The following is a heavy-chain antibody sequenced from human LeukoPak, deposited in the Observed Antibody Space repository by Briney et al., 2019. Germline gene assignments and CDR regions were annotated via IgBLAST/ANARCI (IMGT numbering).Heavy chain of an antibody. Sequence: GSLRLSCAASGFTFDSYSMSWVPQAPGKGLEWVSAVSRFGGTTYYADSAKGRFTISRDNSNNTVYLQMNSLRVGDTALYYCVKHVGSRWSNNRFDPWGQGTLVTVS. J-gene: IGHJ5*02. CDR1: GFTFDSYS. CDR2: VSRFGGTT. CDR3: VKHVGSRWSNNRFDP. D-gene: IGHD6-13*01. V-gene: IGHV3-23*01.